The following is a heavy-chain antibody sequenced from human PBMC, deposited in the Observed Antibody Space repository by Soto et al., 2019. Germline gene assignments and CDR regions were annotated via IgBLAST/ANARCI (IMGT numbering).Heavy chain of an antibody. Sequence: EVQLVESGGGLVKPGGSLRLSCAASGFTFSSYAMSWVRQAPGKGLEWVSAISGSGGSTYYADSVKGRFTISRDNSKNTLYLQMNSLRAEDTAVYYCAKESTLDIVVVPAQPLWGQGTLVTVSS. J-gene: IGHJ4*02. D-gene: IGHD2-2*03. CDR1: GFTFSSYA. V-gene: IGHV3-23*04. CDR2: ISGSGGST. CDR3: AKESTLDIVVVPAQPL.